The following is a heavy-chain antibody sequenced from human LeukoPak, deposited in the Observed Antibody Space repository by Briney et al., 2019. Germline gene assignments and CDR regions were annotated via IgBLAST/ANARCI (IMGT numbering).Heavy chain of an antibody. J-gene: IGHJ3*02. CDR2: ISSSGSTI. D-gene: IGHD3-22*01. V-gene: IGHV3-11*04. CDR3: ARMDYYDSSGYPPVDI. CDR1: GFTFSDYH. Sequence: GGSLRLSCAASGFTFSDYHMSWIRQAPGKGLEWVSYISSSGSTIYYADSVRGRFTISRDNAKNSLYLQMNSLRAEDTAVYYCARMDYYDSSGYPPVDIWGQGTMVTVSS.